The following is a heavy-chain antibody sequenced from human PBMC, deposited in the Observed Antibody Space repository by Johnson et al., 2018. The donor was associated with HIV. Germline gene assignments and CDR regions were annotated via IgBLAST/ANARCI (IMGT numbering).Heavy chain of an antibody. Sequence: QVQLVESGGDMVQPGRSLRLSCAASGFNFNIYGMHWVRQAPGKGLEWVALMSHDGSNKYYTDTVKGRFTISRDNSKNALYLQMHNLTTEDTAVYYCAKGYYDSPFGFDIWGQGTMVIVSS. V-gene: IGHV3-30*18. CDR3: AKGYYDSPFGFDI. J-gene: IGHJ3*02. D-gene: IGHD3-3*01. CDR1: GFNFNIYG. CDR2: MSHDGSNK.